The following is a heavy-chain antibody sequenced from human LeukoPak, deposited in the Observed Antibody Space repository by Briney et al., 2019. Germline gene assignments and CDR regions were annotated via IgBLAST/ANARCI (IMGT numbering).Heavy chain of an antibody. J-gene: IGHJ5*01. CDR1: GFSFGNYA. D-gene: IGHD2-21*01. CDR2: ISGTGGAT. V-gene: IGHV3-23*01. Sequence: GGSLRLSCVASGFSFGNYAMSWVRQAPGKGLQWVSQISGTGGATWYAGFARDRFTISRDDSKKTLYPQMSGLRVEDTAMYYCVKDPRDTYGTNWFVSWGQGTLLIVSS. CDR3: VKDPRDTYGTNWFVS.